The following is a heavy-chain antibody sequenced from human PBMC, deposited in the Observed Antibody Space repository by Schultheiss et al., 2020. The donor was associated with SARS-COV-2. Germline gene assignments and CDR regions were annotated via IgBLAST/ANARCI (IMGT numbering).Heavy chain of an antibody. CDR2: ISGSGGST. CDR1: GFTVSSNY. J-gene: IGHJ4*02. V-gene: IGHV3-23*01. CDR3: AKDNRSISTNYFDY. D-gene: IGHD2/OR15-2a*01. Sequence: GESLKISCAASGFTVSSNYMSWVRQAPGKGLEWVSAISGSGGSTYYADSVKGRFTISRDNSKNTLYLQMNSLRAEDTAVYYCAKDNRSISTNYFDYWGQGTLVTVSS.